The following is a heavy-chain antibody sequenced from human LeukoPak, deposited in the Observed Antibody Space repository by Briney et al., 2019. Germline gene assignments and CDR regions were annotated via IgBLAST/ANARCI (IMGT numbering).Heavy chain of an antibody. D-gene: IGHD3-22*01. Sequence: GGSLRLSCAASGFTFSGYSMNWVRQAPGKGLEWVSYISSSSSTIYYADSVKGRLTISRDNAKNSLYLQMNSLRAEDTAVYYCARDRGRDSSGYYYYAWFDYWGQGTLVTVSS. CDR3: ARDRGRDSSGYYYYAWFDY. CDR2: ISSSSSTI. V-gene: IGHV3-48*01. CDR1: GFTFSGYS. J-gene: IGHJ4*02.